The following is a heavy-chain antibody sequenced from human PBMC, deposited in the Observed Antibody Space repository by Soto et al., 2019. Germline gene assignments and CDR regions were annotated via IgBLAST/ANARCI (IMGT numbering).Heavy chain of an antibody. Sequence: PSETLPLTCTVSGGSISSSSYYWGWIRQPPGKGLEWIGSIYYSGSTYYNPSLKSRVTISVDTSKNQFSLKLSSVTAADTAVYYCALGEPWGDFWSGYSTYFDYWGQGTLVTVSS. D-gene: IGHD3-3*01. V-gene: IGHV4-39*01. CDR1: GGSISSSSYY. CDR2: IYYSGST. CDR3: ALGEPWGDFWSGYSTYFDY. J-gene: IGHJ4*02.